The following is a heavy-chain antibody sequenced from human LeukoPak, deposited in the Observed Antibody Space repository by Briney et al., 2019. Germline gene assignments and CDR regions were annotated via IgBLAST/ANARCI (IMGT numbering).Heavy chain of an antibody. CDR3: ARSGELSEFYY. CDR2: IKQDGSEK. CDR1: GFTFSSYW. D-gene: IGHD3-10*01. J-gene: IGHJ4*02. V-gene: IGHV3-7*01. Sequence: GGSLLLYCAATGFTFSSYWMSWVRPAPGKGLEWVANIKQDGSEKYYVDSVKGRFTISRDNAKNPLYLQMNSLRAEDTAVYYCARSGELSEFYYWGQGTLVTVSS.